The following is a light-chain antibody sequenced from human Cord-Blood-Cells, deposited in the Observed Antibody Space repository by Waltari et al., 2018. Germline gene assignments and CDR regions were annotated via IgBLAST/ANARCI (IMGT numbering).Light chain of an antibody. V-gene: IGKV3-11*01. CDR3: QQRSNWLT. Sequence: EIVLTHSPATLSFSQGERATLACRASPSVSSYLAWYQQKPGQAPRLLIYDASNRATGIPARFSGSGSGTDFTLTISSLEPEDFAVYYCQQRSNWLTFGGGTKVEIK. J-gene: IGKJ4*01. CDR2: DAS. CDR1: PSVSSY.